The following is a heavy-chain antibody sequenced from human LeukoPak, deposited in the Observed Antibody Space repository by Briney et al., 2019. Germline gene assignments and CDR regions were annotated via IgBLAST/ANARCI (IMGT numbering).Heavy chain of an antibody. CDR1: GFTFDDYA. D-gene: IGHD1-26*01. Sequence: GRSLRLSCAASGFTFDDYAMHWVRQAPGKGLEWVSGISWNSGSIGYADSVKGRSTISRDNAKNSLYLQMNSLRAEDTAVYYCAMGATTIDYWGQGTLVTVSS. CDR3: AMGATTIDY. J-gene: IGHJ4*02. V-gene: IGHV3-9*01. CDR2: ISWNSGSI.